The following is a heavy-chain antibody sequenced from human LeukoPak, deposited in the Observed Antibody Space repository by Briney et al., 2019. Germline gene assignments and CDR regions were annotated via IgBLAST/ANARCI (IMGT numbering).Heavy chain of an antibody. D-gene: IGHD2-2*01. CDR2: IYHSGST. CDR3: ARDQYGFDY. J-gene: IGHJ4*02. Sequence: SETLSLTCAVSGGSISSRNWWSWVRQPPGKGLEWIGEIYHSGSTNYNPSLKTRVTISVDTSKNQFSLKLSSVTAADTAVYYCARDQYGFDYWGQGTLVTVSS. CDR1: GGSISSRNW. V-gene: IGHV4-4*02.